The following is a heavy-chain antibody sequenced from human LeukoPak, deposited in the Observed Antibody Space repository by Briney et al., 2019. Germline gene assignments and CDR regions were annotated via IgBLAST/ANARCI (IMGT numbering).Heavy chain of an antibody. J-gene: IGHJ4*02. Sequence: GASVKVSCKASGGSFSNYAFSWVRQAPGQGLEWMGIINPSGGSTSYAQKFQGRVTMTRDTSTSTVYMELSSLRSEDTAVYYCARDEGIIRFLEWSPRDYFNYWGQGTLVTVSS. CDR3: ARDEGIIRFLEWSPRDYFNY. V-gene: IGHV1-46*01. CDR2: INPSGGST. D-gene: IGHD3-3*01. CDR1: GGSFSNYA.